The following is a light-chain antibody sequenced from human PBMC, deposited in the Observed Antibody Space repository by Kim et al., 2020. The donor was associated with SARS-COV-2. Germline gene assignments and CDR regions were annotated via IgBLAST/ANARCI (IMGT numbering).Light chain of an antibody. V-gene: IGLV3-19*01. Sequence: SSELTQDPAVSVALGQTVRITCQGDSLRSYYASWYQQKPGQAPVLVISGKNNPPSGIPDRFSGSSSGNTASLTITGAQAEDEADYYCNSRDSSGNHLVFG. CDR2: GKN. J-gene: IGLJ3*02. CDR3: NSRDSSGNHLV. CDR1: SLRSYY.